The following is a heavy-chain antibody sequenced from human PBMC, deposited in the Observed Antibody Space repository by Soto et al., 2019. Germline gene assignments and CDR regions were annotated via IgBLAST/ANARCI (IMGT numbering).Heavy chain of an antibody. D-gene: IGHD3-3*01. V-gene: IGHV1-69*13. CDR2: IIPIFGTA. CDR1: GGTFSSYA. Sequence: ASVKVSCKASGGTFSSYAISWVRQAPGQGLEWMGGIIPIFGTANYAQKFQGRVTITADESTSTAYMELSSLRSEDTAVYYCARDYDFWSGPGAGYYYGMDVWGQGTTVTVSS. J-gene: IGHJ6*02. CDR3: ARDYDFWSGPGAGYYYGMDV.